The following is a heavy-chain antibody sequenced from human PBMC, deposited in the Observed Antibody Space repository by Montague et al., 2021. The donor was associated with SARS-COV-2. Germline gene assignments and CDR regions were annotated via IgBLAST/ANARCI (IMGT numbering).Heavy chain of an antibody. V-gene: IGHV3-33*06. Sequence: SLRLSCAASGFTFSSYGMHWVRQAPGKGLEWVAVIWYDGSNKYYADSVKGRFTISRDNSKNTLYLQMNSLRAKDTAVYYCAKEIIEVAADWYFDLWGRGTLVTVSS. J-gene: IGHJ2*01. CDR3: AKEIIEVAADWYFDL. CDR2: IWYDGSNK. D-gene: IGHD6-19*01. CDR1: GFTFSSYG.